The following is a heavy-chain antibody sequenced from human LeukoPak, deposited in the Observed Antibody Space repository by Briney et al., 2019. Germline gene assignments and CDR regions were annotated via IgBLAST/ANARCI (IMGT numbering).Heavy chain of an antibody. CDR2: FDPEDGET. CDR3: ATDITRITMVRGVIPAYYFDY. Sequence: ASVKVSCKVSGYTLTELSMHWVRQAPGKGLEWMGGFDPEDGETIYTQKFQGRVTMTEDTSTDTAYMELSSLRSEDTAVYYCATDITRITMVRGVIPAYYFDYWGQGTLVTVSS. J-gene: IGHJ4*02. D-gene: IGHD3-10*01. V-gene: IGHV1-24*01. CDR1: GYTLTELS.